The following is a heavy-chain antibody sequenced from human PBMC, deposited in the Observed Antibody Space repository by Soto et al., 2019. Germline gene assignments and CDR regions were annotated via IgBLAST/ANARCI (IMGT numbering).Heavy chain of an antibody. D-gene: IGHD3-22*01. CDR2: INQDGRAA. Sequence: PGGSLRLSCAASGFTFSTYWMSWVRQAPGKGLEWVANINQDGRAAWYVDSVKGRFTISRDNAKKSLYLQMNSLRFEDTALYYCARLQYFNDSSGKNYFQPWGQGTLVTVSS. CDR1: GFTFSTYW. J-gene: IGHJ1*01. CDR3: ARLQYFNDSSGKNYFQP. V-gene: IGHV3-7*02.